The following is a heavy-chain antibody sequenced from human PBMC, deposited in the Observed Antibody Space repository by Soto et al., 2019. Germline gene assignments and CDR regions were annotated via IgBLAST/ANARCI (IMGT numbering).Heavy chain of an antibody. V-gene: IGHV3-21*06. D-gene: IGHD2-2*01. CDR3: ARDPSEGRVGNWFES. Sequence: GSLRLSCAASGFTFSRYGMNWLRQAPGKGLEWVASISSSTSYVYYADSVKGRFSTSRDNAKNILYLEVYGLRTEDTAVYYCARDPSEGRVGNWFESWGQGTLVTVSS. CDR2: ISSSTSYV. CDR1: GFTFSRYG. J-gene: IGHJ5*01.